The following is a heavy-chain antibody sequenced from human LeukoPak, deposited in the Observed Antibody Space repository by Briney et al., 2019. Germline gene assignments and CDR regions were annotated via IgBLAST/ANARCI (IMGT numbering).Heavy chain of an antibody. CDR2: DHKSGSN. CDR3: AREIVGAPTPGAY. Sequence: PSETLALTCAVSTDFTSSNWGIWLRHPPGKGLEWIGEDHKSGSNNYSPSLQSRVTISIDKSKNQIALEMTSVTAADTDVYYCAREIVGAPTPGAYWGQGILVTVSS. D-gene: IGHD1-26*01. CDR1: TDFTSSNW. J-gene: IGHJ4*02. V-gene: IGHV4-4*02.